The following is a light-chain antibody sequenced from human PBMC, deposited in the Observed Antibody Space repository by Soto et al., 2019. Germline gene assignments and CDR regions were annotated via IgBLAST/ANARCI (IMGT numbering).Light chain of an antibody. V-gene: IGKV3-15*01. CDR3: QQSNNWPYT. CDR2: GAS. J-gene: IGKJ2*01. CDR1: QSVSDN. Sequence: EIVMTQSPATLSVSPGERVTLSCRASQSVSDNLAWYQQKPGQAPRLLIYGASTRATTTPARFSGSGSGTELTLTISSLQSEDFALYFCQQSNNWPYTFGQGTKLDIK.